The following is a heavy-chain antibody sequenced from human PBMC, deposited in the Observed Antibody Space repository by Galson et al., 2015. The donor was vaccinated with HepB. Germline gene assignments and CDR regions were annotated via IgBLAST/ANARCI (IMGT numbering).Heavy chain of an antibody. D-gene: IGHD4-23*01. CDR1: GYIFTSYG. Sequence: QSGAEVKKPGASVKVSCKASGYIFTSYGISWVRQAPRQGLEWMGRISGYNGNTNYAQKLQGRVTMTTDTSTSTAYMELRSLRSDDTAVYYCAREREDYGGNYDFDYWGQGTLVTVSS. J-gene: IGHJ4*02. CDR2: ISGYNGNT. CDR3: AREREDYGGNYDFDY. V-gene: IGHV1-18*01.